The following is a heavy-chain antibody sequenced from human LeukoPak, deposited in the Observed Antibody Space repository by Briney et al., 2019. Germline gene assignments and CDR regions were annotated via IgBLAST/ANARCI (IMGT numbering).Heavy chain of an antibody. CDR3: ARDLVVGSRAARYFDL. Sequence: ASVKVSCKASGYTFTSYYIHWVRQAPGQGLEWMGIINPSGGSTSYAQEFQGRVTMTRDTSTSTVYMELSSLRSEDTAVYYCARDLVVGSRAARYFDLWGRGTLLTVSS. CDR2: INPSGGST. J-gene: IGHJ2*01. D-gene: IGHD2-2*01. CDR1: GYTFTSYY. V-gene: IGHV1-46*01.